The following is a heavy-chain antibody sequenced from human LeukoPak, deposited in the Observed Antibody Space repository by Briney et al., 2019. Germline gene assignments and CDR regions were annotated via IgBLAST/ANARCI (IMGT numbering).Heavy chain of an antibody. CDR1: GFTFSSYW. D-gene: IGHD3-10*01. CDR2: ITQDGSEK. V-gene: IGHV3-7*01. Sequence: GGSLRLSCAASGFTFSSYWMSWVRQAPGKGLEWVANITQDGSEKYYVDSVKGRFTISRDNTKNSLYLQMNSLRAEDTAVYYCASGYGSGSYYVGGPTCFDYWGQGTLVTVSS. J-gene: IGHJ4*02. CDR3: ASGYGSGSYYVGGPTCFDY.